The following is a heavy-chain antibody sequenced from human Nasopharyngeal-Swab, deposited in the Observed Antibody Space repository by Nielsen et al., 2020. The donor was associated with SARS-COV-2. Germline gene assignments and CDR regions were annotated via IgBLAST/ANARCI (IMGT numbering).Heavy chain of an antibody. J-gene: IGHJ6*02. Sequence: GESLKISCKGSGYSFTSYWIGWVRQMPGKGLEWMGITYPGDSDTRYSPSFQGQVTISADKSISTAYLQWSSLKASDTAMYYCARAYSSSSQYYYYYYGMDVWGQGTTVTVSS. CDR3: ARAYSSSSQYYYYYYGMDV. V-gene: IGHV5-51*01. D-gene: IGHD6-6*01. CDR2: TYPGDSDT. CDR1: GYSFTSYW.